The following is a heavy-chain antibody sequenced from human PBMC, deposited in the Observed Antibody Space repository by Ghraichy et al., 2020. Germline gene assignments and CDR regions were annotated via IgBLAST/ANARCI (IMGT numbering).Heavy chain of an antibody. D-gene: IGHD6-13*01. CDR3: ARDTRIAAAGIFDY. CDR2: IYTSGST. J-gene: IGHJ4*02. CDR1: GGSISSYY. Sequence: SETLSLTCTVSGGSISSYYWSWIRQPAGKGLEWIGRIYTSGSTNYNPSLKSRVTMSVDTSKNQFSLKLSSVTAADTAVYYCARDTRIAAAGIFDYWGQGTLVTVSS. V-gene: IGHV4-4*07.